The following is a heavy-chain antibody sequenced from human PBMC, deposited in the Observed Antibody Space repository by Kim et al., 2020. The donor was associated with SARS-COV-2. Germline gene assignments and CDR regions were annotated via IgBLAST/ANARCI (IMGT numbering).Heavy chain of an antibody. Sequence: SLKGRVAISVDTSKNQFSLKLSSVTAADTAVYYCARHHVIPAALYNWFDPWGQGTLVTVSS. V-gene: IGHV4-39*01. J-gene: IGHJ5*02. CDR3: ARHHVIPAALYNWFDP. D-gene: IGHD2-2*01.